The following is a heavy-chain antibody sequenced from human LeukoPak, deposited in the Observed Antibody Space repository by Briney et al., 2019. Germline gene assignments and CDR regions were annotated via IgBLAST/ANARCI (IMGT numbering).Heavy chain of an antibody. Sequence: GGSLRLSCATSGFPFETHAKIWLRQPPGKGVECVASICNTETFYAHSVTGRFNISRDNSKNTVNLQMNRLRVEDTAIYYCAKDCIQVKRVFDCFDTWGQGTLVTVSS. CDR1: GFPFETHA. D-gene: IGHD2-21*01. J-gene: IGHJ4*02. V-gene: IGHV3-23*01. CDR3: AKDCIQVKRVFDCFDT. CDR2: ICNTET.